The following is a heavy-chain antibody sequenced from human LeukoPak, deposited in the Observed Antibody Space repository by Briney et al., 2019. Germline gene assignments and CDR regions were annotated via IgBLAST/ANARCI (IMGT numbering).Heavy chain of an antibody. J-gene: IGHJ6*02. Sequence: PGGSLRLSCAASGFTFSSYWMSWVRQAPGKGLEWVANIKQDGSEKYYVDSVKGRFTISRDNAKNSLYLQMNSLRAEDTAVYYCARESTVLRFLERLLSPGYYYGMDVWGQGTTVTVSS. CDR1: GFTFSSYW. D-gene: IGHD3-3*01. CDR3: ARESTVLRFLERLLSPGYYYGMDV. V-gene: IGHV3-7*03. CDR2: IKQDGSEK.